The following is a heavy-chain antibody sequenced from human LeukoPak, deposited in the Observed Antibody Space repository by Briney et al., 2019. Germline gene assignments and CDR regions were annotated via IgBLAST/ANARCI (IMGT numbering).Heavy chain of an antibody. J-gene: IGHJ4*02. CDR3: ARRMDYFFDY. D-gene: IGHD3/OR15-3a*01. V-gene: IGHV3-33*01. Sequence: GRSLRLSCAASGFTFSNYDMYWVRQAPGKGLEWVAVIWYDGSNKDYPDSVKGRFTIFRDHSKNTLYLQMNSLRAEDTSVYYCARRMDYFFDYWGQGTLVTVSS. CDR1: GFTFSNYD. CDR2: IWYDGSNK.